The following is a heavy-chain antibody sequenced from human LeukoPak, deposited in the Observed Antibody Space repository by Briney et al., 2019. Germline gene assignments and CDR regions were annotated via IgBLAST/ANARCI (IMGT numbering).Heavy chain of an antibody. CDR2: IKQDGSEK. CDR1: GFTFSSHW. J-gene: IGHJ4*02. Sequence: GGSLRPSCAASGFTFSSHWMSWVRQAPGKGLEWVANIKQDGSEKYYVDSVKGRFTISRDNAKNSLYLQMNSLRAEDTAVYYCARDRGSVYRSDYFDYWGQGTLVTVSS. CDR3: ARDRGSVYRSDYFDY. D-gene: IGHD3-16*02. V-gene: IGHV3-7*01.